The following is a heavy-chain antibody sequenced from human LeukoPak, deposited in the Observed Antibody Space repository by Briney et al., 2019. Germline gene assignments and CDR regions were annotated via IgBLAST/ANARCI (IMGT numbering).Heavy chain of an antibody. Sequence: SETLSLTCTVSGGSISSYYWSWIRQPPGKGLEWIGYIYYSGSTNYNPSLKSRVIISVDTSKNQFSLKLSSVTAADTAVYYCARARGGYDSSGYAGYYFDYWGQGTLVTVSS. CDR3: ARARGGYDSSGYAGYYFDY. V-gene: IGHV4-59*01. CDR2: IYYSGST. CDR1: GGSISSYY. J-gene: IGHJ4*02. D-gene: IGHD3-22*01.